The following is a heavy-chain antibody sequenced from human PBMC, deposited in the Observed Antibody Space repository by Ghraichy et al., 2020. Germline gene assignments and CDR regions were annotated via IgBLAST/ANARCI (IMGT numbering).Heavy chain of an antibody. D-gene: IGHD1-26*01. V-gene: IGHV1-3*01. CDR1: AYTFANYA. CDR3: AKDSGTSFFDY. CDR2: INAGKGTT. Sequence: ASVKVSCKTAAYTFANYAIHWFRQAPGQRQKKMGWINAGKGTTKYSQRLQGRVTITSDTSASTVYMELSSLRSEDTAVYYCAKDSGTSFFDYWGQGTLVTVSS. J-gene: IGHJ4*02.